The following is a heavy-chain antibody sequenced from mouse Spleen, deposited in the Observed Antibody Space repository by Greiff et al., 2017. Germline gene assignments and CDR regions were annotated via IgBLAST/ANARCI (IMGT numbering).Heavy chain of an antibody. Sequence: EVNVVESGGGLVKPGGSLKLSCAASGFTFSDYGMHWVRQAPEKGLEWVAYISSVSSTIYYADTVKGRFTISRDNAKNTLYLQMSSLKPEDTAMYYCARNPFYYYGSGFFDYWGQGTTLTVSS. CDR2: ISSVSSTI. J-gene: IGHJ2*01. V-gene: IGHV5-17*03. CDR3: ARNPFYYYGSGFFDY. D-gene: IGHD1-1*01. CDR1: GFTFSDYG.